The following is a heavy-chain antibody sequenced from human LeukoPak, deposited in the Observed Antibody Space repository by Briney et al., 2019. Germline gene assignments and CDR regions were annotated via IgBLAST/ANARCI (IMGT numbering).Heavy chain of an antibody. CDR3: AKEGY. Sequence: GGSLRLSCAASGFSFSVNWMSWVCQAPGKGPEWVASIKKDESEKYYVDSVSGRFTISRDNAKNSLYLQMNSLRVEDTAVYYCAKEGYWGRGTLVTVSS. V-gene: IGHV3-7*01. CDR2: IKKDESEK. CDR1: GFSFSVNW. J-gene: IGHJ4*02.